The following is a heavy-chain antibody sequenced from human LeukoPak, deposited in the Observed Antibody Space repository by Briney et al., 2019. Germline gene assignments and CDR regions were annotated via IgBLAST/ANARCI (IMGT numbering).Heavy chain of an antibody. CDR3: ARDPYSGNYGDYYYYYMDV. Sequence: GGSLRLSCAASGFTFSTYNMNWVRQAPGKGLEWVSSITTSSTYIYYADSVKGRFTISRDNAKNSLYLQMNSLRAEDTAIYYCARDPYSGNYGDYYYYYMDVWGKGTTVTISS. CDR1: GFTFSTYN. J-gene: IGHJ6*03. V-gene: IGHV3-21*01. D-gene: IGHD1-26*01. CDR2: ITTSSTYI.